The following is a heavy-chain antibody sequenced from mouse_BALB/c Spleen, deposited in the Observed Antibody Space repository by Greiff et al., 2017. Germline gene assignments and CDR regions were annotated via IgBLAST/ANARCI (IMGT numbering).Heavy chain of an antibody. J-gene: IGHJ4*01. Sequence: QVQLQQPGAELVKPGASVKLSCKASGYTFTSYWMHWVKQRPGQGLEWIGEINPSNGRTNYNEKFKSKATLTVDKSSSTAYMQLSSLTSEDSAVYYCASAHYYAMDYWGQGTSVTVSS. CDR1: GYTFTSYW. CDR3: ASAHYYAMDY. CDR2: INPSNGRT. V-gene: IGHV1S81*02.